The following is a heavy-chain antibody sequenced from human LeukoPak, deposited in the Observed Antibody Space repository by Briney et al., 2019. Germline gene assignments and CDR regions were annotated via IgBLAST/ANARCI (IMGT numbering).Heavy chain of an antibody. J-gene: IGHJ5*02. V-gene: IGHV1-8*01. CDR3: AMGDRRNWFDP. CDR2: MNPNSGNT. CDR1: GYTFTSYD. Sequence: ASVNVSFKASGYTFTSYDINWVRQATGQGLEWMGWMNPNSGNTGYAQKFQGRVTMTRNTSISTAYMELSSLRSEDTAVYYCAMGDRRNWFDPWGQGTLVTVSS.